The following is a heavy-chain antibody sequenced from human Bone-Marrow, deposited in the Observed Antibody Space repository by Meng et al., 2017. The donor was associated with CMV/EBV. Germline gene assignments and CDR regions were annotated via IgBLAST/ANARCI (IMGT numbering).Heavy chain of an antibody. J-gene: IGHJ6*02. Sequence: GEALKISCAASGFSVSSYWMHWVRQAPGKGLGWGSRINSDGSSTTYADPVKGRFTSSSDNAKNTLYLQMNSLRAEDTAVYSGVRANNHAMDVWGQGTTVTVSS. CDR2: INSDGSST. CDR3: VRANNHAMDV. CDR1: GFSVSSYW. V-gene: IGHV3-74*01. D-gene: IGHD1/OR15-1a*01.